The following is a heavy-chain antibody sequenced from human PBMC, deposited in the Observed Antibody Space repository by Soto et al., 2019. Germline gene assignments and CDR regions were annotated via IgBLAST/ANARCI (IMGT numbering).Heavy chain of an antibody. CDR2: IFYTGST. CDR1: GGTINSGDYF. V-gene: IGHV4-30-4*01. Sequence: SETLSLTCSVSGGTINSGDYFWSWIRQPPGEGLEWIGSIFYTGSTYYSPSLKSRASMSMDTSKNLFSPRLRSLTAADTAVYFCARVKATLYRHYYFDYWGQGTQVTVSS. J-gene: IGHJ4*02. CDR3: ARVKATLYRHYYFDY. D-gene: IGHD5-12*01.